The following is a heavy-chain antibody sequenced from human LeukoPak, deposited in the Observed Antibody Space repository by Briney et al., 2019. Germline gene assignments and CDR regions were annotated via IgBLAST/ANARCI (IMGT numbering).Heavy chain of an antibody. CDR3: ARLEPDNWGYGAGS. CDR1: GGSISGYY. Sequence: SETLSLTCTVSGGSISGYYWSWIRQPAGGGLECIGRIYSTGTTTYNASLRSRVTISVDQSKSQFSLKLTSVTAADTAVYYCARLEPDNWGYGAGSWGQGTLVTVSS. CDR2: IYSTGTT. D-gene: IGHD7-27*01. J-gene: IGHJ5*02. V-gene: IGHV4-4*07.